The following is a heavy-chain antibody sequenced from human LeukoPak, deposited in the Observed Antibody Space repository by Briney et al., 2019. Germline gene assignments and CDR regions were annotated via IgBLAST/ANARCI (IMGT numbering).Heavy chain of an antibody. V-gene: IGHV3-23*01. CDR3: AKAAGYSSGWYDTVKYYFDY. Sequence: PGGSLRLSCAASGFTFSSYAMSWVRQAPGKGLEWVSAISGSGGSTYYADSVKGRFTISRDNSKNTLYLQINSLRAEDTAVYYCAKAAGYSSGWYDTVKYYFDYWGQGTLVTVSS. CDR2: ISGSGGST. D-gene: IGHD6-19*01. J-gene: IGHJ4*02. CDR1: GFTFSSYA.